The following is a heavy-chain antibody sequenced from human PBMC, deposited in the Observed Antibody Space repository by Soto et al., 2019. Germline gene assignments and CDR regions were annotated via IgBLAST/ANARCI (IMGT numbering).Heavy chain of an antibody. CDR3: VRDSVSANTDWTLRSEY. V-gene: IGHV3-7*03. D-gene: IGHD6-19*01. J-gene: IGHJ4*02. CDR1: GFTLGNYW. CDR2: IKEDGSQQ. Sequence: GGSLRLSCLASGFTLGNYWMSWVRQAPGKGLEWVANIKEDGSQQYYVDSVKGRFTISRDNARNSLFLQMDNLRADDTAVYYCVRDSVSANTDWTLRSEYWGQGALVTVS.